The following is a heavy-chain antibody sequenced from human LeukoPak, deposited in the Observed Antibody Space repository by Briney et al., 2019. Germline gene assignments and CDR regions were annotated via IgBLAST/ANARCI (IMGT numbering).Heavy chain of an antibody. CDR1: GGFISRYY. J-gene: IGHJ4*02. D-gene: IGHD4-23*01. Sequence: SETLSLTCTVSGGFISRYYWSWIRQSPGKGLEWIGYIHYSGSTSYNPSLKSRVTISVDTSKNKFSLKLSSVTAADTAIYYCARQRGVDGGLFDYWGQGTLVTVSS. CDR3: ARQRGVDGGLFDY. CDR2: IHYSGST. V-gene: IGHV4-59*08.